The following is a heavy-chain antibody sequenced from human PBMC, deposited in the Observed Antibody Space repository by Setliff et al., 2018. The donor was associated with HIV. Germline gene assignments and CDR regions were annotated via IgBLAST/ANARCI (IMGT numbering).Heavy chain of an antibody. V-gene: IGHV3-30*02. J-gene: IGHJ4*02. D-gene: IGHD5-12*01. CDR1: GFTFNTHA. CDR2: IRFDGSHQ. CDR3: AKDQAGWLQLRSRLED. Sequence: PGESLKISCAASGFTFNTHAMHWVRQVPGKGLEWVAFIRFDGSHQNYAESVKGRFVTSRDNFKNTLSLQMNGLRREDTAVYYCAKDQAGWLQLRSRLEDWGQGTLVTAPQ.